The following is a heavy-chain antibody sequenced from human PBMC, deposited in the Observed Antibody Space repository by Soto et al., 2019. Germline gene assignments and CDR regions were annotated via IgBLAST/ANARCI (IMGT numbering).Heavy chain of an antibody. CDR1: GGTISSSSYY. CDR3: ARQLQGKVYYCYYGMDV. J-gene: IGHJ6*02. D-gene: IGHD3-10*01. Sequence: SETLSLTCTVSGGTISSSSYYWVRNSQPPGKGREWIGSIYYSGSTYYNPSLKSRVPISVDTSKSQFSLKLSSVTAADTAVYYCARQLQGKVYYCYYGMDVWGQGTTVTVSS. V-gene: IGHV4-39*01. CDR2: IYYSGST.